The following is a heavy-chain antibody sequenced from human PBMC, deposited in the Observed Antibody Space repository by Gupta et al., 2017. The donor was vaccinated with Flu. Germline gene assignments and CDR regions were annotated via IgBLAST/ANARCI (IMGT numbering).Heavy chain of an antibody. CDR2: ITGTGRTT. D-gene: IGHD4-17*01. V-gene: IGHV3-23*01. Sequence: MTWVRQAPEKGLEWVAAITGTGRTTYYADSVKGRFTISRDNSESTLYLQMNSLSVEDTAVYYCANNGDRGHTSDDWGQETLVNVYS. CDR3: ANNGDRGHTSDD. J-gene: IGHJ4*02.